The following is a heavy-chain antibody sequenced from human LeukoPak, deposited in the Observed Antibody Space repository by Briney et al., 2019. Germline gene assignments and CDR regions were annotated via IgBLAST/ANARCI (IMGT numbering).Heavy chain of an antibody. CDR3: ARSYSGSYFFDY. CDR2: ISSSSRSI. D-gene: IGHD1-26*01. CDR1: GFTFSDYY. J-gene: IGHJ4*02. V-gene: IGHV3-11*04. Sequence: KPGGSLRLSCAASGFTFSDYYMSWIRQAPGKGLEWVSSISSSSRSIYYADSVEGRFTVSRDNGKNSLYLQMNSLRAEDTAVYYCARSYSGSYFFDYWGQGILVTVSS.